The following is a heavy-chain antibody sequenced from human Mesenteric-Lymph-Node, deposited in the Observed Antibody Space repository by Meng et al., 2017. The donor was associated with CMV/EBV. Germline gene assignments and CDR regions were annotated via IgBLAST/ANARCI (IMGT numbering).Heavy chain of an antibody. Sequence: QVQLVQSGAEVKKPGASVKVSCKASGYSFTGYSIHWVRQAPGQGLEWMGRISPNTGDTIYEENFQGRVTMTRDTSINTAYMELSSLTSDDTAVYYCGRGQQTFDPWGQGTLVVASS. J-gene: IGHJ5*02. CDR2: ISPNTGDT. V-gene: IGHV1-2*06. CDR1: GYSFTGYS. CDR3: GRGQQTFDP. D-gene: IGHD1-1*01.